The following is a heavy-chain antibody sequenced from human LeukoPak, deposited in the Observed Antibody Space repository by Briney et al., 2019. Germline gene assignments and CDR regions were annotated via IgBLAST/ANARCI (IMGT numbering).Heavy chain of an antibody. V-gene: IGHV3-23*01. CDR3: AKGQSDYYDFWSGPDY. CDR1: GFTFSSYA. J-gene: IGHJ4*02. Sequence: GGSLRLSCAASGFTFSSYAMSWVRQAPWKGLEWVSSISDSGDSTFYADSVKGRFTISRDNSKNTLYLQINSLRAEDTAVYYCAKGQSDYYDFWSGPDYWGQGTLVTVSS. CDR2: ISDSGDST. D-gene: IGHD3-3*01.